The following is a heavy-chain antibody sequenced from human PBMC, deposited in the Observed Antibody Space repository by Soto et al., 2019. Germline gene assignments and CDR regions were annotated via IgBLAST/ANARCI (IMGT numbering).Heavy chain of an antibody. CDR1: GGSIRESGLY. V-gene: IGHV4-39*01. Sequence: QMQLQESGPGLVKPSETLSLTCTVSGGSIRESGLYWGWIRQSPGKGLEWIGSIFFSGRTHYNPSLKSRVSISIDASKNQFSLNVIAVTAADTGVYYCVRSLRDVWGKGTTVTVSS. CDR2: IFFSGRT. J-gene: IGHJ6*04. CDR3: VRSLRDV.